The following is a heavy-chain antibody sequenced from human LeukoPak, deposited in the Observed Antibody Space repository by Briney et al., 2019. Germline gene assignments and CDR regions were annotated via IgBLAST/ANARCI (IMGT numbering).Heavy chain of an antibody. D-gene: IGHD2-2*01. Sequence: PGGSLRLSCAASGFTFDDYAMHWVRQAPGKGLEWVAFIRYDGSNKYYADSVKGRFTISRDNSKNTLYLQMNSLRAEDTAVYYCAKEVVVVPAAPRPYAFDIWGQGTMVTVSS. CDR2: IRYDGSNK. CDR1: GFTFDDYA. CDR3: AKEVVVVPAAPRPYAFDI. V-gene: IGHV3-30*02. J-gene: IGHJ3*02.